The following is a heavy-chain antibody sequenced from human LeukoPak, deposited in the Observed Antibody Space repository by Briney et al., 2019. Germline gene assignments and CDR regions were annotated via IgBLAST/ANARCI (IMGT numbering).Heavy chain of an antibody. V-gene: IGHV3-21*01. Sequence: GGSLRLSCAASGFTFSSYSVNWVRQAPGKGLEGVSSISSSSSYIYYADSVKRRFTISRDNAKNSLYLQMNSLRAEDTAVYYCAREPAGDGVYYYGMDVWGKGTTVTVSS. D-gene: IGHD3-10*01. J-gene: IGHJ6*04. CDR1: GFTFSSYS. CDR3: AREPAGDGVYYYGMDV. CDR2: ISSSSSYI.